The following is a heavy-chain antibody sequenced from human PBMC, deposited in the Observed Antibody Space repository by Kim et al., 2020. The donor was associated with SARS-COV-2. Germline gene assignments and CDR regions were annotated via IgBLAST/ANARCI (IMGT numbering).Heavy chain of an antibody. Sequence: SETLSLTCAVYGGSFSGYYWSWIRQPPGKGLEWIGEINHSGSTNYNPSLKSRVTISVDTSKNQFSLKLSSVTAADTAVYYCARARIVLMVYATHDYFDYWGQGTLVTVSS. J-gene: IGHJ4*02. CDR1: GGSFSGYY. CDR3: ARARIVLMVYATHDYFDY. V-gene: IGHV4-34*01. CDR2: INHSGST. D-gene: IGHD2-8*01.